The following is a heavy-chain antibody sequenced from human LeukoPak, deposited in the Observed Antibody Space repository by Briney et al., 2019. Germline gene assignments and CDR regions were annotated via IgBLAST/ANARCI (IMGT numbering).Heavy chain of an antibody. J-gene: IGHJ4*02. Sequence: SETLSLTCTVSGASMSDYYWSWIRQPPGKGLEWIGYIYYTGSTNYNPSLKSRVTMSVDTPKNQISLKLSSVTAADSAVYYCVRRVRYFGQNDYWGQGTLVTVSS. V-gene: IGHV4-59*08. CDR1: GASMSDYY. CDR2: IYYTGST. CDR3: VRRVRYFGQNDY. D-gene: IGHD3-9*01.